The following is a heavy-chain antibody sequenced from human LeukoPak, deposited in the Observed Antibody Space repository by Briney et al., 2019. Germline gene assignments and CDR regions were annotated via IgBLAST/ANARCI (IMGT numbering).Heavy chain of an antibody. Sequence: GGSLRLSCAAPGFTFSSYWMSWVRQAPGKGLEWVANIKQDGSEKYYVDSVKGRFTISRDNAKNSLYLQMNSLRAEDTAVYYCARAGFGYSYGYQEYYFDYWGQGTLVTVSS. CDR3: ARAGFGYSYGYQEYYFDY. CDR1: GFTFSSYW. J-gene: IGHJ4*02. D-gene: IGHD5-18*01. CDR2: IKQDGSEK. V-gene: IGHV3-7*01.